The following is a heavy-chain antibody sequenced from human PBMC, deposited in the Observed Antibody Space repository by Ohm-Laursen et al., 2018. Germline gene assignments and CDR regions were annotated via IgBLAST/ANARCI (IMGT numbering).Heavy chain of an antibody. CDR2: IKPKTDGGTT. Sequence: SLRLSCSASGFTFSNFWMSWVRQAPGKGLEWVGLIKPKTDGGTTDYGAPVRGRFIISRDDSKNTLYLQMNSLKTDDTAVYFCTKGMAKMEWGQGTMVTVSS. CDR3: TKGMAKME. D-gene: IGHD5-24*01. V-gene: IGHV3-15*01. J-gene: IGHJ3*01. CDR1: GFTFSNFW.